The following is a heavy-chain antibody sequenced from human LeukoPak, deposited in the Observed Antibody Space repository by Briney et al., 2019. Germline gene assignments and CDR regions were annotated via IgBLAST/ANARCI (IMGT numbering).Heavy chain of an antibody. D-gene: IGHD5-24*01. J-gene: IGHJ4*02. CDR1: GFTFSSYS. V-gene: IGHV3-21*01. CDR2: ISSSSSYI. CDR3: ARDQLQWLLTFDY. Sequence: GGSLRLSCAASGFTFSSYSMNWVRQAPGKGLEWVSSISSSSSYIYYADSVKGRFTISRDNAKNSLYLQMNSLRAEDTAVYYCARDQLQWLLTFDYWGQGTLVTVSS.